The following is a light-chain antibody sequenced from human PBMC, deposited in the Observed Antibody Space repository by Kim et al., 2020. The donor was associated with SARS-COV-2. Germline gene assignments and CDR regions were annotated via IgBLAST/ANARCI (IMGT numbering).Light chain of an antibody. Sequence: NFMLSQPHSVSESPGKTVTISYTRTGGSIASDYVQWYQQRPGSAPTTVIYQDKQRPSGVPDRFSGSFDTSSNSASLTISGLKTEDEADYYCQSYDRTNVVFGGGTQLTVL. CDR3: QSYDRTNVV. J-gene: IGLJ3*02. CDR1: GGSIASDY. V-gene: IGLV6-57*03. CDR2: QDK.